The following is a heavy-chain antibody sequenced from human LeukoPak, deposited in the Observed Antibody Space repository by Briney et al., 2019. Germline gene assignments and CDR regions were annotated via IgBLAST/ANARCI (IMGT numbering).Heavy chain of an antibody. V-gene: IGHV3-30-3*01. CDR3: ARTAYGGNSPDY. J-gene: IGHJ4*02. CDR2: ISYDGSNK. CDR1: GFTFSSYA. Sequence: PGGSLRLSCAASGFTFSSYAMHWARQAPGKGLEWVAVISYDGSNKYYADSVKGRFTISRDNSKNTLYLQMNSLRAEDTAVYYCARTAYGGNSPDYWGQGTLVTVSS. D-gene: IGHD4-23*01.